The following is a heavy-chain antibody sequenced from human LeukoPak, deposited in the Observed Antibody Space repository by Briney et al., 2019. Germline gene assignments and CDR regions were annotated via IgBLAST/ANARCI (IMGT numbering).Heavy chain of an antibody. V-gene: IGHV1-46*01. Sequence: GSVKVSCKASGYTFTNNYMHWVRQAPGQGLEWMGIINPSGGSTSHAQKFQGRVTMTRDTSTSTVYMELSSLRSEDTAVYYCARDPKGSGSHFYFDYWGQGTLVIVSS. CDR1: GYTFTNNY. D-gene: IGHD1-26*01. J-gene: IGHJ4*02. CDR3: ARDPKGSGSHFYFDY. CDR2: INPSGGST.